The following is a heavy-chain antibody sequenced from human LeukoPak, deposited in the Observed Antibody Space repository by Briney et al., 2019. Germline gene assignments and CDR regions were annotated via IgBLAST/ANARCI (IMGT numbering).Heavy chain of an antibody. J-gene: IGHJ4*02. CDR3: AKVPSPHYYGSGSYPDY. V-gene: IGHV3-21*04. Sequence: GGSLRLSCAASGFTFSSYSMNWVRQAPGKGLEWVTSISSSSSYIYYADSVKGRFTISRDNSKNTLYLQMNSLRAEDTAVYYCAKVPSPHYYGSGSYPDYWGQGTLVTVSS. D-gene: IGHD3-10*01. CDR1: GFTFSSYS. CDR2: ISSSSSYI.